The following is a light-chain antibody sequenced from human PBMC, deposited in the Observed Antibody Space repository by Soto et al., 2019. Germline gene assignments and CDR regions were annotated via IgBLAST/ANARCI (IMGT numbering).Light chain of an antibody. CDR1: QSVSSY. CDR2: DAS. J-gene: IGKJ5*01. Sequence: EIVLTQSPATLSLSPGERATLSCRASQSVSSYVAWYQHKPGQAPRHLIYDASIRATGIPARVNGSGSEKDFTLTISSLESEDFAVYYCQQRNNWPFPFGQGKRLEIK. CDR3: QQRNNWPFP. V-gene: IGKV3-11*01.